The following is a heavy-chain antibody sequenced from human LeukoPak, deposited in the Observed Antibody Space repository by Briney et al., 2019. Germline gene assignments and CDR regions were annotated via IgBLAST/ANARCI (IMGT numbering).Heavy chain of an antibody. D-gene: IGHD2-2*01. Sequence: ASVTVSCKVSGYTLTELSMHWVRQAPGKGLEWMGGFDPEDGETIYAQKFQGRVTMTEDTSTDTAYMELSSLRSEDTAVYYCATDRYCSSTSCHRYYYYGMDVWGQGTTVTVSS. CDR1: GYTLTELS. V-gene: IGHV1-24*01. CDR3: ATDRYCSSTSCHRYYYYGMDV. CDR2: FDPEDGET. J-gene: IGHJ6*02.